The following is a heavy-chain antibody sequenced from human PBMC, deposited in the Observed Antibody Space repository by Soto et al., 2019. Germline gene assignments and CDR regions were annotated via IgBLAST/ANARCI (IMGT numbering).Heavy chain of an antibody. Sequence: PGGSLRLSCVASGFTFSSYAMSWVRQAPGKGLEWVSAISGSGGSTYYADSVKGRFTISRDNSKNTLYLQMNSLRAEDTAVYYCXKPATLGGPHFDDGLDFWGQGTMVTVSS. CDR2: ISGSGGST. CDR3: XKPATLGGPHFDDGLDF. D-gene: IGHD3-16*01. CDR1: GFTFSSYA. J-gene: IGHJ6*02. V-gene: IGHV3-23*01.